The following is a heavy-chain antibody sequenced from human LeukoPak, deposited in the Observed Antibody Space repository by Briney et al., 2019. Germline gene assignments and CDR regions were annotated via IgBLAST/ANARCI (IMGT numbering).Heavy chain of an antibody. CDR1: GGSLSSYY. Sequence: SETLSLTCTVSGGSLSSYYWSWIRQPPGKELEWIGYIYYSGSTNYNPSLKSRVTISVDTSNNQFSLKLRSVTAADTAVYFCARSPDYFDYWGPGTLVTVSA. CDR3: ARSPDYFDY. V-gene: IGHV4-59*01. J-gene: IGHJ4*02. CDR2: IYYSGST.